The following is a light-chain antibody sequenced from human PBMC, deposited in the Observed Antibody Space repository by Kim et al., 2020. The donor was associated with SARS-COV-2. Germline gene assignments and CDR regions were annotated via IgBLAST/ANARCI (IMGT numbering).Light chain of an antibody. Sequence: VLTQSPVTLSLSPGDRATLSCRASQNIDTYLAWYKQRPGQAPRLLVYDASNMATGVPDRLSGSGAGTDFTLNIISLESEDFSIHYSQERNRWCSAVTFGGGSKVDIK. CDR2: DAS. V-gene: IGKV3D-11*02. CDR1: QNIDTY. J-gene: IGKJ4*01. CDR3: QERNRWCSAVT.